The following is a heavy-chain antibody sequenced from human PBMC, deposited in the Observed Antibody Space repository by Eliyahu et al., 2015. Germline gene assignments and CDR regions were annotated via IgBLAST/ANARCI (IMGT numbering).Heavy chain of an antibody. Sequence: QVQLQQWGAGQLKPSXXLSLXCAVXGGSFXGXYWSWTRQPPGKGLEXIGEISHSGGTNYNPSLKSRVTISVDRSKNQFSLKLSSVTAADTAVYYCAREGALVATPDYWGQGTLVTVSS. J-gene: IGHJ4*02. D-gene: IGHD5-12*01. CDR1: GGSFXGXY. V-gene: IGHV4-34*01. CDR2: ISHSGGT. CDR3: AREGALVATPDY.